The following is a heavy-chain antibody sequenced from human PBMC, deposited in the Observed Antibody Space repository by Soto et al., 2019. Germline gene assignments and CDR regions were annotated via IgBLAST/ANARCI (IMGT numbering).Heavy chain of an antibody. V-gene: IGHV1-69*13. CDR2: IIPIFGTA. J-gene: IGHJ5*02. D-gene: IGHD3-22*01. CDR1: GGAFSSYA. Sequence: PVKVSWKASGGAFSSYAISWVRQAPGQGLEGMGGIIPIFGTANYAQKFKGRVTITADESTSTAYMELSSLRSEDTAVYYCARGEESSGYYSQGPLYNWFDPWGQSTLVTVSS. CDR3: ARGEESSGYYSQGPLYNWFDP.